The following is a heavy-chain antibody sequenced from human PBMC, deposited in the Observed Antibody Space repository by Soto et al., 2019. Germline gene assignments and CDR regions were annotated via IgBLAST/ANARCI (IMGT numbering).Heavy chain of an antibody. CDR3: VEGWNDF. V-gene: IGHV3-15*01. Sequence: EVQVVESGGDLVEPGGSLRLSCETSGFMFSSAWMSWVRQAPGKGLEWVARIKSKKDGGARDYAAPVNGRFSISRDESKNTVYLQMNSLRAEDTALYYCVEGWNDFWGQGTLVTVSS. D-gene: IGHD1-1*01. CDR2: IKSKKDGGAR. J-gene: IGHJ4*02. CDR1: GFMFSSAW.